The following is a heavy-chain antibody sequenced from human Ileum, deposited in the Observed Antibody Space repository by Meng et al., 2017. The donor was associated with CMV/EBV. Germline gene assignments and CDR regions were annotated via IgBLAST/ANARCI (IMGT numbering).Heavy chain of an antibody. D-gene: IGHD2-2*01. CDR3: ARYEDYCSDTACFLGPYFDN. Sequence: ASVKVSCKASGYTFTGYYMHWVRQAPGQGLEWMGWINPNSGGTNYAQNFQGRVTMTRDTSISTAYMELSRLRSDDTAVYYCARYEDYCSDTACFLGPYFDNWGQGTLVTVSS. CDR1: GYTFTGYY. V-gene: IGHV1-2*02. J-gene: IGHJ4*02. CDR2: INPNSGGT.